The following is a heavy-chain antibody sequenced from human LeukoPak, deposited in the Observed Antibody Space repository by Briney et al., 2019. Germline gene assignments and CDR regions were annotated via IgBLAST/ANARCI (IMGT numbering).Heavy chain of an antibody. Sequence: PSETLSLTCAVYGGSFSGYYWSWIRQPPGKGLEWIGEINHSGSTNYNPSLESRVTISVDTSKNQFSLKLSSVTAADTAVYYCARGLLLDTAMVPTKYYFDHWGQGTLVTVSS. J-gene: IGHJ4*02. D-gene: IGHD5-18*01. CDR3: ARGLLLDTAMVPTKYYFDH. V-gene: IGHV4-34*01. CDR2: INHSGST. CDR1: GGSFSGYY.